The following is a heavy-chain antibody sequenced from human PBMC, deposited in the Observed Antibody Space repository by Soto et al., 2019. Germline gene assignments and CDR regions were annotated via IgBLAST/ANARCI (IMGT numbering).Heavy chain of an antibody. CDR1: GFTFSSYW. J-gene: IGHJ4*02. Sequence: PGGSLRLSCAASGFTFSSYWMSWVRQAPGKGLEWVANIKQDGSEKYYVDSVKGRFTISRDNAKNSLYLQMNSLRAEDTAVYYCARDDGSSWYMMLEREHSFDYSGQGALVTVSS. D-gene: IGHD6-13*01. CDR3: ARDDGSSWYMMLEREHSFDY. CDR2: IKQDGSEK. V-gene: IGHV3-7*05.